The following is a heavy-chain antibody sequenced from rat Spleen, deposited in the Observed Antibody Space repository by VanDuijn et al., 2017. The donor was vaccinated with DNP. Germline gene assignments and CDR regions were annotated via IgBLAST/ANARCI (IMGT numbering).Heavy chain of an antibody. Sequence: EVELVESGGGLVQPGRSLKLSCAASGLTFSDYNMAWVRQAPKKGLEWVATISYEGSSTYYPDSVKGRFTLSRDDAKSSLYLQMNSLKSEDTATYYCARGSTSIYWYFDFWGPGTMVTVSS. D-gene: IGHD3-1*01. CDR2: ISYEGSST. CDR1: GLTFSDYN. V-gene: IGHV5-7*01. CDR3: ARGSTSIYWYFDF. J-gene: IGHJ1*01.